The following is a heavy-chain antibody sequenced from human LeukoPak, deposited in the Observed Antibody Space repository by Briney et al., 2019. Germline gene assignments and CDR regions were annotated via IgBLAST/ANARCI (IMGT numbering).Heavy chain of an antibody. J-gene: IGHJ4*02. CDR1: GYTFTSYD. CDR2: MNPNSGNT. V-gene: IGHV1-8*01. CDR3: ARRSAGSFYSSGWYGRGYYFDY. Sequence: GASVKVSCKASGYTFTSYDINWVRQATGQELEWMGWMNPNSGNTGYAQKFQGRVTMTRNTSISTAYMELSSLRSDDTAVYYCARRSAGSFYSSGWYGRGYYFDYWGREPWSPSPQ. D-gene: IGHD6-19*01.